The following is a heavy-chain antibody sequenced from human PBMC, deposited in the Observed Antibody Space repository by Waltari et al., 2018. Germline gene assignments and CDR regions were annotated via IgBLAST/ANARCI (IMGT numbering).Heavy chain of an antibody. CDR1: GYTFTDYL. Sequence: VQLIQSGPDVKKPGASVKVSCEASGYTFTDYLIHWLGQAPGQGLEWMGWIDPNSGGTCFPKNFQGRLTLTRDTSINTVYMELTGLRPDDTADSALYYCAREKDGSGTYTLDHWGQGTLVTVSS. D-gene: IGHD3-10*01. CDR2: IDPNSGGT. CDR3: YYCAREKDGSGTYTLDH. J-gene: IGHJ4*02. V-gene: IGHV1-2*02.